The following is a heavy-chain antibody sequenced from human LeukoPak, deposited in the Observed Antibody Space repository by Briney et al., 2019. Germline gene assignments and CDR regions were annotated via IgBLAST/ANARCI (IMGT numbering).Heavy chain of an antibody. CDR2: INHSGST. CDR1: GGSFSGYY. D-gene: IGHD3-10*01. Sequence: SETLSLTCAVYGGSFSGYYWSWIRQPPGKGLEWIGEINHSGSTNYNPSLKSRVTISVDTSKNQFSLKLSSVTAADTAVYYCARYHYGSGELRYFDYWGQGTLVTVSS. CDR3: ARYHYGSGELRYFDY. V-gene: IGHV4-34*01. J-gene: IGHJ4*02.